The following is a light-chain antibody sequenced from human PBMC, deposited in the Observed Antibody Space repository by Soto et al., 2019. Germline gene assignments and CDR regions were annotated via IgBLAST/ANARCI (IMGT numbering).Light chain of an antibody. V-gene: IGKV1-39*01. Sequence: DIQMTQSPSSLSASIGDRVTITCRASQHINTFLNWYQQKPVKAPKLMIYAASSLQSGVSSRFSGSGSGTDFYLTISGLEPEDCASYYCQQSNSLFATFGGVTKVEIK. CDR2: AAS. J-gene: IGKJ4*01. CDR3: QQSNSLFAT. CDR1: QHINTF.